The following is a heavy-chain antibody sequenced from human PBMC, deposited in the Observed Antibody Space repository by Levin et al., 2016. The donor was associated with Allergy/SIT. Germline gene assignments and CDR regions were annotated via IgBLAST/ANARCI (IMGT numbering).Heavy chain of an antibody. V-gene: IGHV1-46*01. CDR2: INPSGGST. Sequence: WVRQAPGQGLEWMGIINPSGGSTSYAQKFQGRVTMTRDTSTSTVYMELSSLGSEDTAVYYCAKSVSSSYYYYMDVWGKGTTVTVSS. CDR3: AKSVSSSYYYYMDV. D-gene: IGHD5/OR15-5a*01. J-gene: IGHJ6*03.